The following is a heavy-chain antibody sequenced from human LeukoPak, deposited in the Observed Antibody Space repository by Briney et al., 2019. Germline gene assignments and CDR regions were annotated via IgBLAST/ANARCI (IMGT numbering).Heavy chain of an antibody. Sequence: MASETLSLTCTVPGGPLSRYYWRWIPQPPGKGLECIGNIYYSGSTNYNPPLKSRVTISVDTSKNQFSLKVTSVTAADTAVYYCARDYYDSGSSALWGQGTLVTVSS. CDR3: ARDYYDSGSSAL. CDR1: GGPLSRYY. D-gene: IGHD3-10*01. J-gene: IGHJ4*02. V-gene: IGHV4-59*01. CDR2: IYYSGST.